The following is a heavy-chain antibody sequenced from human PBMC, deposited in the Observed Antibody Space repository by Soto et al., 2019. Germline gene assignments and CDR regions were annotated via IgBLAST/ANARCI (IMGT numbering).Heavy chain of an antibody. J-gene: IGHJ6*02. CDR1: GFTFYNSW. CDR3: TTGSVEGV. V-gene: IGHV3-15*07. CDR2: IKRNSDGGRT. Sequence: EVQLVESGGGLVQPGGSLRLSCAASGFTFYNSWMNWVRQAPGKGLEWVGRIKRNSDGGRTDYAAPVKGRFTISRDDSENILYLQMNSLKTEDTAVYYCTTGSVEGVWGQGTTVSVSS. D-gene: IGHD2-15*01.